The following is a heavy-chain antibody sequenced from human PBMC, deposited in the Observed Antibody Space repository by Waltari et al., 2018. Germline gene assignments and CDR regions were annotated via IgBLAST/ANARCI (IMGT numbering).Heavy chain of an antibody. Sequence: QVQLQESGPGLVKPSETLSLTCAVSGYSISSGYYWGWIRQPPGRGLEWIGSIYHSGSTYYNPSLKSRVTISVDTSKNQFSLKLSSVTAADTAVYYCATLGLSGWYQGGIWGQGTLVTVSS. J-gene: IGHJ4*02. V-gene: IGHV4-38-2*01. CDR1: GYSISSGYY. CDR3: ATLGLSGWYQGGI. CDR2: IYHSGST. D-gene: IGHD6-19*01.